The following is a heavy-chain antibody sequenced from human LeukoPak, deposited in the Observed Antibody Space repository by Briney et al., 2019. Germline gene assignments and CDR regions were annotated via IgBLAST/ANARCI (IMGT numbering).Heavy chain of an antibody. CDR3: ARDPGITRSSGYSPLYYYGMDV. V-gene: IGHV4-34*01. Sequence: GSLRLSCAASGFTVSSNYMSWVRQPPGKGLEWIGEINHSGSTNYNPSLKSRVTISVDTSKNQFSLKLSSVTAADTAVYYCARDPGITRSSGYSPLYYYGMDVWGQGTTVTVSS. J-gene: IGHJ6*02. CDR2: INHSGST. D-gene: IGHD3-22*01. CDR1: GFTVSSNY.